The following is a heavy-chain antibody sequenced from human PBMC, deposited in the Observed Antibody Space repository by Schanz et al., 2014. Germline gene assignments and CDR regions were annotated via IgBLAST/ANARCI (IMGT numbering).Heavy chain of an antibody. D-gene: IGHD2-2*02. J-gene: IGHJ6*03. V-gene: IGHV1-2*02. CDR3: AGTYCRSTSCYTGYYYRDV. CDR1: GYTFTGYY. CDR2: INPNSGTT. Sequence: QVQLVQSGAEVKKPGSSMKVSCKASGYTFTGYYMHWVRQAPGQGLEWMGWINPNSGTTNYAQNFQGRVTITADKSTSTAYMELTSLRSEDTAVYYCAGTYCRSTSCYTGYYYRDVWGKGTTVTVSS.